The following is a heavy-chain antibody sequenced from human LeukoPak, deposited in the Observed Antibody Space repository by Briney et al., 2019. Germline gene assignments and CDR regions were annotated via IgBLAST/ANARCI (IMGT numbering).Heavy chain of an antibody. CDR3: AREFFYPGIDY. D-gene: IGHD3-10*01. CDR2: ISSSSSYI. CDR1: GFTFSSYG. J-gene: IGHJ4*02. Sequence: PGGSLRLSCAASGFTFSSYGMHWVRQAPGKGLEWVSSISSSSSYIYYADSVKGRFTISRDNAKNTLYLQMNSLRAEDTAVYYCAREFFYPGIDYWGQGTLVTVSS. V-gene: IGHV3-21*01.